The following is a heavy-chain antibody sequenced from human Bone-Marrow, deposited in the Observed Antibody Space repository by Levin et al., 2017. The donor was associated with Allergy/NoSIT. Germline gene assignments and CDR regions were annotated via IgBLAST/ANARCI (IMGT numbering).Heavy chain of an antibody. CDR1: GYSFSSYW. J-gene: IGHJ3*02. Sequence: GGSLRLSCQGSGYSFSSYWIGWVRQKPGKGLEWMGIIYPSDSDIRYSPSFQGQVTFSADKSISTAYLQWSSLKASDTATYYCAKSRRLALRFDAFDIWGQGTMVTVSS. V-gene: IGHV5-51*01. D-gene: IGHD3-16*01. CDR3: AKSRRLALRFDAFDI. CDR2: IYPSDSDI.